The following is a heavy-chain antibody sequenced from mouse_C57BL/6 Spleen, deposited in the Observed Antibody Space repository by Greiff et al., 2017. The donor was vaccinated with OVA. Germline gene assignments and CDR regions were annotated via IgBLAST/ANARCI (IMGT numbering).Heavy chain of an antibody. D-gene: IGHD2-4*01. CDR3: ARVYDYDVKFAY. V-gene: IGHV8-12*01. CDR2: IYWDDDK. CDR1: GFSLSTSGMG. Sequence: QVTLKVCGPGILQSSQTLSLTCSFSGFSLSTSGMGVSWIRQPSGKGLEWLAHIYWDDDKRYNPSLKSRLTISKDTSRNQVFLKITGVDTADTATYYCARVYDYDVKFAYWGQGTLVTVSA. J-gene: IGHJ3*01.